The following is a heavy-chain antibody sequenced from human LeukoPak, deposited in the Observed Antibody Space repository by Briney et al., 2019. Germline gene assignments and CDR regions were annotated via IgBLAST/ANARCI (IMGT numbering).Heavy chain of an antibody. CDR3: ARDGYSYGPNWFDP. CDR2: IIPIFGTA. Sequence: SVKVSCKASGGTFSSYAISWVRQAPGQGLEWVGGIIPIFGTANYAQKFQGRVTITADESTSTAYMELSSLRSEDTAVYYCARDGYSYGPNWFDPWGQGTLVTVSS. V-gene: IGHV1-69*13. J-gene: IGHJ5*02. D-gene: IGHD5-18*01. CDR1: GGTFSSYA.